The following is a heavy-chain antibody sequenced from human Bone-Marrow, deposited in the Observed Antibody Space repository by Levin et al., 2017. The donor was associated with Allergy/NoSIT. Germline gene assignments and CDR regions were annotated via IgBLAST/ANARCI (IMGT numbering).Heavy chain of an antibody. CDR1: GYSISSNYY. Sequence: SETLSLTCVVSGYSISSNYYWGWIRQPPGKGLEWIGNIYHSGNTFYNPSLRSRVTISVDTSKNQFSLKLNSVTAADTAVYYCARDCGDLIENWFDSWGQGTLVTVSS. J-gene: IGHJ5*01. CDR2: IYHSGNT. CDR3: ARDCGDLIENWFDS. V-gene: IGHV4-38-2*02. D-gene: IGHD3-22*01.